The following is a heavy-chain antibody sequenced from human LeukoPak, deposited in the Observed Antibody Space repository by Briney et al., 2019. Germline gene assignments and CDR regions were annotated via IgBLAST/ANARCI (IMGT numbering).Heavy chain of an antibody. CDR2: VSGSGSST. CDR3: AKDRNAIFGDV. D-gene: IGHD3-3*01. CDR1: GFTFSTYA. J-gene: IGHJ6*02. Sequence: PGASLRLSCAASGFTFSTYAMSWVRQAPGKGLEWVSTVSGSGSSTYYADSVKGRFTISRDNSKNTLYLQMHSLRAEDTAIYNCAKDRNAIFGDVWGQGTTVTVSS. V-gene: IGHV3-23*01.